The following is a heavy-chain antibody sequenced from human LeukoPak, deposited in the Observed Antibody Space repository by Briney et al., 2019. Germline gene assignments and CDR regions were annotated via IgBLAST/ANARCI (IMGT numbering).Heavy chain of an antibody. J-gene: IGHJ4*02. CDR3: ARDGVAGGFDY. V-gene: IGHV4-59*01. D-gene: IGHD6-19*01. CDR1: GGSNGSYY. Sequence: KASETLSLTCTVSGGSNGSYYWNWIRQAPGKGLEWIGYIHYSGSTNHNSSLKSRVTISVDTSKNQYSLKLSSVTAADTAVYYCARDGVAGGFDYWGQGTLVTVSS. CDR2: IHYSGST.